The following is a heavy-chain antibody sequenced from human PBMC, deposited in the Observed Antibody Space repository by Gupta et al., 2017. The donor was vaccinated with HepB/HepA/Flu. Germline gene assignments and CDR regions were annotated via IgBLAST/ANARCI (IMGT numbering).Heavy chain of an antibody. D-gene: IGHD3-22*01. V-gene: IGHV1-69*08. CDR3: ARDLGYDYDNSDY. CDR2: IIPVLGKA. J-gene: IGHJ4*02. CDR1: GGSFTRYT. Sequence: QVQLVQSGAEVKKPGSSVKVSCKTSGGSFTRYTISWVRQGPGQGLEWMGRIIPVLGKAVYSQKFQGRVSITADKSTSTVYMELRSLRSEDTAFYFCARDLGYDYDNSDYWGQGTRVTVSS.